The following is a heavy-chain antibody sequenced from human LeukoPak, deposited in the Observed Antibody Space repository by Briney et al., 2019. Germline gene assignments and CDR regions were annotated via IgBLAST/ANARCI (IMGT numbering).Heavy chain of an antibody. V-gene: IGHV3-21*01. CDR2: ISSSGLYI. D-gene: IGHD2-21*02. CDR3: ARDRYCGGDCSTAQYFQH. Sequence: GGSLRLSCAASGFSITGYTMNWVRQAPGKGLELVSSISSSGLYIHYADSVKGRLTISRDNAKNSLYLQMNSLRAEDTAVYYCARDRYCGGDCSTAQYFQHWGQGTLLTVSS. CDR1: GFSITGYT. J-gene: IGHJ1*01.